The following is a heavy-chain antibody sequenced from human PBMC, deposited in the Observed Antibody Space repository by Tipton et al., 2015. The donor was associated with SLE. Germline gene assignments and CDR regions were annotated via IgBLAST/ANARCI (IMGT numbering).Heavy chain of an antibody. V-gene: IGHV1-2*02. Sequence: QVQLVQSGAEVKKPGASVKVSCKASGYTFTGYYMHWVRQAPGQGLEWMGWINPNSGGTNYAQKFQGRVTMTRDTSISTAYMELSRLRSDDTAVYYCARDQGLRLERTWFDPWGQGTLVTVSS. CDR1: GYTFTGYY. D-gene: IGHD1-1*01. CDR3: ARDQGLRLERTWFDP. J-gene: IGHJ5*02. CDR2: INPNSGGT.